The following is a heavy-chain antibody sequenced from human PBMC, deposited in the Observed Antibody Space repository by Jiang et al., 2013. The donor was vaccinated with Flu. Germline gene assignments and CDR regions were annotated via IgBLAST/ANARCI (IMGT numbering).Heavy chain of an antibody. J-gene: IGHJ4*02. V-gene: IGHV1-3*01. CDR3: AREDSSGHFDY. Sequence: TSYAMHWVRQAPGQRLEWMGWINAGNGNTKYSQKFQGRVTITRDTSASTAYMELSSLRSEDTAVYYCAREDSSGHFDYWGQGTLVTVSS. CDR1: TSYA. D-gene: IGHD3-22*01. CDR2: INAGNGNT.